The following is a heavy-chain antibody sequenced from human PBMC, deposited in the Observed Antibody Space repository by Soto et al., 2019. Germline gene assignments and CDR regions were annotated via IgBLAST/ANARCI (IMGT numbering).Heavy chain of an antibody. V-gene: IGHV1-8*01. CDR2: MTPNSGNT. Sequence: QVQLVQSGAEVKKPGASVKVSCKASGYTFTSYDINWVRQATGQGLEWMGWMTPNSGNTGYAQKFHGRVTKTRNTSIRAAYMELSSLRSEDTGVYYCARGRKSYSRNSQSRSWFDPWGQGTLVTVSS. CDR1: GYTFTSYD. CDR3: ARGRKSYSRNSQSRSWFDP. D-gene: IGHD1-26*01. J-gene: IGHJ5*02.